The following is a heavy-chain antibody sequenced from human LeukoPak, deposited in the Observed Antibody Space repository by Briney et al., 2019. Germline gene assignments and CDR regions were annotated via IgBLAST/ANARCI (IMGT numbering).Heavy chain of an antibody. D-gene: IGHD2-2*01. CDR3: AKDRYCSSTSCYVRDLMDV. J-gene: IGHJ6*04. V-gene: IGHV3-7*01. Sequence: AGGSLRLSCAASGFTFSSYWMSWVRQAPGKGLEWVANIKQDGSEKYYVDSVKGRFTISRDNAKNSLYLQMNSLRAEDTAVYYCAKDRYCSSTSCYVRDLMDVWGKGTTVTVSS. CDR1: GFTFSSYW. CDR2: IKQDGSEK.